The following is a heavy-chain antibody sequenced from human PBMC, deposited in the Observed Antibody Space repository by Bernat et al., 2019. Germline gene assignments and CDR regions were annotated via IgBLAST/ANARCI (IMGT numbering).Heavy chain of an antibody. D-gene: IGHD6-13*01. J-gene: IGHJ4*02. CDR1: GFTFSSYA. CDR3: ARDEQRSSSWYSLVIGY. Sequence: QVQLVESGGGVVQPGRSLRLSCAASGFTFSSYAMHWVRQAPGKGLEWVAVISYDGSNKYYADSVKGRFTISRDNSKNTLYLQMNSLRAEDTAVYYCARDEQRSSSWYSLVIGYWGQGTLVTVSS. V-gene: IGHV3-30-3*01. CDR2: ISYDGSNK.